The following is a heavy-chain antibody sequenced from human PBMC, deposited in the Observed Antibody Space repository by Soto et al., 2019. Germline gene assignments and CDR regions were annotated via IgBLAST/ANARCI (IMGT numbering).Heavy chain of an antibody. CDR1: GGSISGYY. Sequence: AETLSLTCTVSGGSISGYYWSWIRQPPGKGLEWLGYIFYSGTTNYNPSLQSRLTISVDTSKNQFSPTLSSVTAADTAVYYCAKGGGRAVPASDDLDYWGLGTLVTVS. V-gene: IGHV4-59*01. J-gene: IGHJ4*02. CDR3: AKGGGRAVPASDDLDY. D-gene: IGHD2-2*01. CDR2: IFYSGTT.